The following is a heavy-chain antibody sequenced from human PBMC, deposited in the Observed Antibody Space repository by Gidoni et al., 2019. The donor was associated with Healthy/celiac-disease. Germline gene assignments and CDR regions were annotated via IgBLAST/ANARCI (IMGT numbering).Heavy chain of an antibody. Sequence: HVPLVQSVAEVKTLGSPVTVTCKASGYTFTRYGISWVRQAPRQGLEWMGWISAYNGNTNYAQKLQGRVTMTTDTSTSTAYMELRSLRADDTAVYYCARDRREIMLVVVYDAFDIWGQGTMVTVSS. CDR3: ARDRREIMLVVVYDAFDI. CDR1: GYTFTRYG. J-gene: IGHJ3*02. V-gene: IGHV1-18*04. CDR2: ISAYNGNT. D-gene: IGHD3-22*01.